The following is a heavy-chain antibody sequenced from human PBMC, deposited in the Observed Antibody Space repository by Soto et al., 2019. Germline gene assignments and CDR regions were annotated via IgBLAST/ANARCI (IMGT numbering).Heavy chain of an antibody. D-gene: IGHD6-13*01. V-gene: IGHV1-69*13. Sequence: SLKVSCKASGGTFSSYAINWVRQAPGQGLEWMGGIIPIFGTANYAQKFQGRVTITADESTSTAYMELSSLRSEDTAVYYCGRGSEVSSRETWGLDVWGQGTTVTVSS. CDR3: GRGSEVSSRETWGLDV. CDR2: IIPIFGTA. CDR1: GGTFSSYA. J-gene: IGHJ6*02.